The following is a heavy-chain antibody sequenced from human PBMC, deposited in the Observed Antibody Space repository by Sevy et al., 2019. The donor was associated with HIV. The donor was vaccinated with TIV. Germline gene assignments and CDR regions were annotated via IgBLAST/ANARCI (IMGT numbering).Heavy chain of an antibody. CDR3: ARDHQSSSWYSFDC. Sequence: SETLSLTCTVSGGSISSYYWSWIRQPAGKGLEWIGRIYTSGSTNYNPPLKSRVTMSVDTSKNQFALKLGSVTAADTAVYYCARDHQSSSWYSFDCWGQGPLVTVSS. D-gene: IGHD6-13*01. V-gene: IGHV4-4*07. CDR1: GGSISSYY. J-gene: IGHJ4*02. CDR2: IYTSGST.